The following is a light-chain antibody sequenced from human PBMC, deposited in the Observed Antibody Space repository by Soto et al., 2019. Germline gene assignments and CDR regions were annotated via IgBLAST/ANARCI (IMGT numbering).Light chain of an antibody. CDR1: QSVTSNY. CDR2: GAS. CDR3: QQYGSSPGT. V-gene: IGKV3-20*01. Sequence: EVVLTQSPGTLSSSPGERATLSCRASQSVTSNYLAWYQQKRGQAPRLLIWGASIRATDLPDRFSGGGSGTDFTLTISRLEAEDSAVYYWQQYGSSPGTFGQGTKVEIK. J-gene: IGKJ1*01.